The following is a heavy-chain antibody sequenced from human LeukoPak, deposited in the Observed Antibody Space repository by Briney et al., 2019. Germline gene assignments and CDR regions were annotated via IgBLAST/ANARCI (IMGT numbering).Heavy chain of an antibody. CDR2: INPNSGGT. V-gene: IGHV1-2*02. D-gene: IGHD1-1*01. CDR3: AREATTGTTGY. Sequence: ASVKVSCKASGYTFNGYYIHWVRQAPGQGPEWMGWINPNSGGTNYAQKFQGRVTMTRDTSISTAYMELSRLTSDDTAVYYCAREATTGTTGYWGQGTLVTVSS. J-gene: IGHJ4*02. CDR1: GYTFNGYY.